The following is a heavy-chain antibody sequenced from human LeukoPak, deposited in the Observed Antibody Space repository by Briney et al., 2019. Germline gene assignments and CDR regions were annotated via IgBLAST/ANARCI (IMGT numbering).Heavy chain of an antibody. CDR3: ARGRVGATTGGVNFDY. J-gene: IGHJ4*02. CDR2: INHSGST. D-gene: IGHD1-26*01. CDR1: GGSFSGYY. V-gene: IGHV4-34*01. Sequence: QTSETLSLTCAVYGGSFSGYYWSWIRQPPGKGLEWIGEINHSGSTNYNPSLKSRVTISVDTSKNQFSLKLSSVTAADTAVYYCARGRVGATTGGVNFDYWGQGTLVTVSS.